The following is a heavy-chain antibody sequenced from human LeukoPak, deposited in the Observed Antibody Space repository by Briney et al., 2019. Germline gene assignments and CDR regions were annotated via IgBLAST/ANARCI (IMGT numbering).Heavy chain of an antibody. J-gene: IGHJ4*02. CDR1: GLTFSSYG. Sequence: GGSLRLSCAASGLTFSSYGMHWVRQAPGKGLEWVAVIWYDGSNKYYADSVKGRFTISRDNSKNTLYLQMNSLRAEDTAVYYCALGGSSSSFDYWGQGTLVTVSS. D-gene: IGHD6-6*01. CDR2: IWYDGSNK. V-gene: IGHV3-33*01. CDR3: ALGGSSSSFDY.